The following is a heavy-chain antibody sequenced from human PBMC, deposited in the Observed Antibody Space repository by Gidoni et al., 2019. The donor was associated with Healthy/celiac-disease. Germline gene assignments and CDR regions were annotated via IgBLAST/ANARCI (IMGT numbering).Heavy chain of an antibody. Sequence: EVQLVESGGGLVQPGGSLRLSCAASGFTFSSYSMNWVRQAPGKGLEWVSYISSSSSTIYYADSVKGRFTISRDNAKNSLYLQMNSLRDEDTAVYYCARDPTGSSLPWWFDPWGQGTLVTVSS. D-gene: IGHD6-13*01. J-gene: IGHJ5*02. CDR1: GFTFSSYS. CDR2: ISSSSSTI. V-gene: IGHV3-48*02. CDR3: ARDPTGSSLPWWFDP.